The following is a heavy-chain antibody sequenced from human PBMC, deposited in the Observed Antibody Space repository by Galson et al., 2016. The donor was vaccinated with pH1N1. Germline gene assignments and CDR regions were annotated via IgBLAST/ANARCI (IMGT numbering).Heavy chain of an antibody. V-gene: IGHV3-30*03. CDR1: GFTFGSYA. J-gene: IGHJ4*02. Sequence: SLRLSCAVSGFTFGSYAMHWVRQAPGKGLEWVADISFDGRNKNYLDSVKGRFSISRDNSQNTLHLQVKGLRADDTAIYFCARERDGQGFDTWGQGTLVSVSS. CDR3: ARERDGQGFDT. CDR2: ISFDGRNK. D-gene: IGHD5-24*01.